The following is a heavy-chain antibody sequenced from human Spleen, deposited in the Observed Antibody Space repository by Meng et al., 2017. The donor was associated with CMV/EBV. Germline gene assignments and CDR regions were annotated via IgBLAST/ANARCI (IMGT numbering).Heavy chain of an antibody. J-gene: IGHJ4*02. CDR1: GFTFSNAW. CDR3: AKDRPPIVVVPAATFDY. Sequence: GGSLRLSCAASGFTFSNAWMSWVRQAPGKGLEWVSAISGSGGSTYYADSVKGRFTISRDNSKNTLYLQMNSLRAEDTAVYYCAKDRPPIVVVPAATFDYWGQGTLVTVSS. CDR2: ISGSGGST. D-gene: IGHD2-2*01. V-gene: IGHV3-23*01.